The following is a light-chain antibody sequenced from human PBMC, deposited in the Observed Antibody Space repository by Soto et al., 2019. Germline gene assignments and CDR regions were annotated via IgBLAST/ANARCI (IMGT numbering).Light chain of an antibody. V-gene: IGLV1-44*01. J-gene: IGLJ2*01. CDR2: RNN. CDR3: AVWDDNLRAVV. CDR1: SSNIGRNT. Sequence: QSGLTQPPSASGTPGQRITISCSGSSSNIGRNTINWYQYLPGTAPKVLIYRNNHRPSGVPDRFSGSQSGSSASLAIDGLQSEDEAEYYCAVWDDNLRAVVFGGGTKLTV.